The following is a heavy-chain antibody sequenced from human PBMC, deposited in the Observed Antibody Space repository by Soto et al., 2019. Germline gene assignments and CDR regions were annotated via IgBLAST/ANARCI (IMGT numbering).Heavy chain of an antibody. CDR3: ARKRVPGHLERNFDL. CDR1: GFPFSLYT. CDR2: ISGSGAAT. J-gene: IGHJ4*02. Sequence: GGSLRLSCAASGFPFSLYTMTWVRQAPGGGLDWVSVISGSGAATYYADSVKGRFTISRDNSKNTLYLQMHSLSAEDTAVYFCARKRVPGHLERNFDLGGQGTLVTVSS. V-gene: IGHV3-23*01. D-gene: IGHD1-1*01.